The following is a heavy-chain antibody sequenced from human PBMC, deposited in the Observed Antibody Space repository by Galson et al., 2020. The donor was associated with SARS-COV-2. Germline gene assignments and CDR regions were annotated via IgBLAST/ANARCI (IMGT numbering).Heavy chain of an antibody. D-gene: IGHD3-22*01. J-gene: IGHJ4*02. V-gene: IGHV3-23*01. CDR3: AKGADYYDSRGFVD. Sequence: GSLKISCAASGFTFSSYAMSWVRQAPGKGLEWVSAISGSGGSTYYADSVKGRFTISRDNSKNTLYLQMNSLRAEDTAVYYCAKGADYYDSRGFVDWGQGTLVIVSS. CDR2: ISGSGGST. CDR1: GFTFSSYA.